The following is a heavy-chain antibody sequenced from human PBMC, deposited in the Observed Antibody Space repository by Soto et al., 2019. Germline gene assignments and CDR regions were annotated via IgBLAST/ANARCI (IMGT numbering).Heavy chain of an antibody. J-gene: IGHJ6*02. CDR2: IPYDGDNK. Sequence: VQLVESGGGVVQPGRSLRLSCAASGFSFTTYGMHWVRQAPGKGLEWVGFIPYDGDNKFYADSVKGRFTISGDNSKSTLYLQMNSLRTEDSTVYYCAKDFCSSASCYGFYYYFYGMDVWGQGTTVTVSS. D-gene: IGHD2-2*01. CDR3: AKDFCSSASCYGFYYYFYGMDV. V-gene: IGHV3-30*18. CDR1: GFSFTTYG.